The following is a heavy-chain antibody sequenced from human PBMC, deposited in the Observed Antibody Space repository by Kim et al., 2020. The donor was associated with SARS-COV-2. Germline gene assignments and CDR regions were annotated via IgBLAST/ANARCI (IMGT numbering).Heavy chain of an antibody. CDR2: INPSGGST. V-gene: IGHV1-46*01. J-gene: IGHJ4*02. CDR1: GYTFTSYY. Sequence: ASVKVSCKASGYTFTSYYMHWVRQAPGQGLEWMGIINPSGGSTSYAQKFQGRVTMTRDTSTSTVYMELSSLRSEDTAVYYCARDFTPYYYDSSGYVNLDYWGQGTLVTVSS. CDR3: ARDFTPYYYDSSGYVNLDY. D-gene: IGHD3-22*01.